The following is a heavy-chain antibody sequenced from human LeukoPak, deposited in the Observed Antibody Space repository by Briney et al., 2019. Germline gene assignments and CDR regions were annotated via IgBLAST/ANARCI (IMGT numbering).Heavy chain of an antibody. J-gene: IGHJ4*02. D-gene: IGHD3-22*01. Sequence: GASVKVSCKASGYTFTGYYMHWVRQAPGQGLEWMGWINPNNGGTNYAPKFQGRVTLTGDTSISTAYMELSRLTSDDAAVYYCARGTYHYDTSGFYRGNYFDYWGQGTLVTVSS. CDR1: GYTFTGYY. V-gene: IGHV1-2*02. CDR3: ARGTYHYDTSGFYRGNYFDY. CDR2: INPNNGGT.